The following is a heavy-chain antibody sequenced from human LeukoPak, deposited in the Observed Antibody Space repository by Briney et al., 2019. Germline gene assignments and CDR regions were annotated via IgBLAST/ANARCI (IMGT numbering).Heavy chain of an antibody. CDR1: GFTFSSYS. V-gene: IGHV3-21*01. Sequence: GGSLRLSCAASGFTFSSYSMNWVRQAPGKGLEWVSSISSSSSYIYYADSVKGRFTNSRDNAKNSLYLQMSSLRAEDTAVYYCARVSTVIDAFDIWGQGTMVTVSS. CDR2: ISSSSSYI. J-gene: IGHJ3*02. CDR3: ARVSTVIDAFDI. D-gene: IGHD4-17*01.